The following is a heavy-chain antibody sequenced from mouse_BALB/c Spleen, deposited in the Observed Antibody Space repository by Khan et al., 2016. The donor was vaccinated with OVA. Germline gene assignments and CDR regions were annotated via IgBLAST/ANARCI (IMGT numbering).Heavy chain of an antibody. J-gene: IGHJ3*01. D-gene: IGHD1-2*01. CDR2: ISPGSGDT. V-gene: IGHV1-77*01. CDR1: GYTFTDYY. Sequence: QIQLVQSGAELARPGASVKLSCTASGYTFTDYYINWVKQRTGQGLEWIGEISPGSGDTYYNERFMGKATLTADKSSSTADMHLSSLTSDASAVYFCSRRNYFGYTFAYWGQGTLVTVSA. CDR3: SRRNYFGYTFAY.